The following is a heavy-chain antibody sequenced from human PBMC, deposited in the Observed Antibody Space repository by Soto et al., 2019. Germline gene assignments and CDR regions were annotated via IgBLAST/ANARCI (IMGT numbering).Heavy chain of an antibody. V-gene: IGHV1-69*02. CDR1: GGTFSSYT. CDR3: ARTRYSNSWFPFDY. J-gene: IGHJ4*02. CDR2: IISMLSIA. D-gene: IGHD6-13*01. Sequence: GASVKVSCKASGGTFSSYTINWVRQAPGQGLEWMGRIISMLSIATYAQKFQGRVTITADKSTSTAYMELSSLRSEDTAVYYCARTRYSNSWFPFDYWGPGTLVTVSS.